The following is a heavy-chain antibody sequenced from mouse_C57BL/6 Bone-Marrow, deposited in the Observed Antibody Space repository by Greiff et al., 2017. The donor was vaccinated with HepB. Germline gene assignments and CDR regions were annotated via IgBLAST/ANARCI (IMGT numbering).Heavy chain of an antibody. V-gene: IGHV8-8*01. Sequence: QVTLKVSGPGILQPSQTLSLTCSFSGFSLSTFGMGVGWIRQPSGKGLEWLAHIWWDDDKYYNPALKSRLTISKDTSKNQVFLKIANVDTADTATYYCARIDPPPYYYGRSLYYFDYWGQGTTLTVSS. CDR1: GFSLSTFGMG. J-gene: IGHJ2*01. CDR3: ARIDPPPYYYGRSLYYFDY. CDR2: IWWDDDK. D-gene: IGHD1-1*01.